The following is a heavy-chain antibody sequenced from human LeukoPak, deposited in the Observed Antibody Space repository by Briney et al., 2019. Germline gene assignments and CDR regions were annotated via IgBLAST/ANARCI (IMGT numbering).Heavy chain of an antibody. CDR2: INHSGST. D-gene: IGHD5-12*01. CDR3: ARGLRERGPFDY. CDR1: GGSFSGYY. Sequence: SETLSLTCAVYGGSFSGYYWSWTRQPPGKGLEWIGEINHSGSTNYNPSPKSRVTISVDTSKNQFSLKLSSVTAADTAVYYCARGLRERGPFDYWGQGTLVTVSS. J-gene: IGHJ4*02. V-gene: IGHV4-34*01.